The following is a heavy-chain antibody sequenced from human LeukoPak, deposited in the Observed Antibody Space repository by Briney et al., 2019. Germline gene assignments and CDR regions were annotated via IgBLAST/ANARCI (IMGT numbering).Heavy chain of an antibody. CDR3: ARDGEGWPLRYSYYYGMGV. CDR2: IIPLLGIA. D-gene: IGHD3-9*01. CDR1: GGTFSSYV. J-gene: IGHJ6*02. Sequence: SVKVSCKGCGGTFSSYVMCWVRQAPGHGLEWVGRIIPLLGIANYAQKFQCRVTITADKSTSTAYMELSSLTSEDTAVYYCARDGEGWPLRYSYYYGMGVWGQGATVTLSS. V-gene: IGHV1-69*04.